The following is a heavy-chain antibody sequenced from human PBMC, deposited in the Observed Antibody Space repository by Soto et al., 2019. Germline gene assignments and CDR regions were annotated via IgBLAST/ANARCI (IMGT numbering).Heavy chain of an antibody. CDR1: GFTFSSYA. CDR2: IPYDGSNK. Sequence: VGSLRLSCAASGFTFSSYAMHWVRQAPGKGLEWVAVIPYDGSNKYYADSVKGRFTISRDNSKNTLYLQMNSLRAEDTAVYYCARDLLGYCSSTSCSYGMDVWGQGTTVTVSS. V-gene: IGHV3-30-3*01. J-gene: IGHJ6*02. CDR3: ARDLLGYCSSTSCSYGMDV. D-gene: IGHD2-2*01.